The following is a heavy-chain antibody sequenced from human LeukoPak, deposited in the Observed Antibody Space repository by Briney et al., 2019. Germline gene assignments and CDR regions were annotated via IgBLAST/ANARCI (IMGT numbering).Heavy chain of an antibody. D-gene: IGHD3-10*01. CDR2: IYYSGST. Sequence: SETLSLTCTVSGGSISSYYWSWIRQPPGKGLEWIGNIYYSGSTNYNPSLKSRVTISVDTSKNQFSLKLSSVTAADTAVYYCARLGIRGATPPYYYYYYMDVWGKGTTVTISS. J-gene: IGHJ6*03. V-gene: IGHV4-59*12. CDR1: GGSISSYY. CDR3: ARLGIRGATPPYYYYYYMDV.